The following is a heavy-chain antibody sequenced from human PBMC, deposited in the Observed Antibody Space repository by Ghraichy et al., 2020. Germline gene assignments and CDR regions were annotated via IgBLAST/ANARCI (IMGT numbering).Heavy chain of an antibody. CDR1: GDRVSSNSAA. Sequence: SQTLSLTCVISGDRVSSNSAAWNWIRQSPSRGLEWLGRTYYKSKWYNDYAVSVKSRITINPDTSRNQFSLQLNSVTPEDTAVYYCAREGVTMVRGVIYSYYGMDVWGQGTTVTVSS. CDR2: TYYKSKWYN. D-gene: IGHD3-10*01. V-gene: IGHV6-1*01. CDR3: AREGVTMVRGVIYSYYGMDV. J-gene: IGHJ6*02.